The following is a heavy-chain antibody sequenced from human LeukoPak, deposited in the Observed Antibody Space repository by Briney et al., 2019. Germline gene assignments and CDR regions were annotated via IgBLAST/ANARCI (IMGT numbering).Heavy chain of an antibody. CDR1: GYTFTGYY. CDR2: INPNSGGT. CDR3: ARGVGATQLQLQQDPDHDY. J-gene: IGHJ4*02. V-gene: IGHV1-2*02. Sequence: GASVKVSCKASGYTFTGYYMHWVRQAPGQGLEWMGWINPNSGGTNYAQKFQGRVTMTRDTSISTAYMELSRLRSDDTAVYYCARGVGATQLQLQQDPDHDYWGQGTLVTVSS. D-gene: IGHD1-26*01.